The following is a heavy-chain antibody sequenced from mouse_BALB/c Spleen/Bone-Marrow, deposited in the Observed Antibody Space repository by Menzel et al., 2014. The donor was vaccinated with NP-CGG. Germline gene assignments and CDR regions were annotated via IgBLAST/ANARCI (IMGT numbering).Heavy chain of an antibody. CDR2: IDPSDSET. V-gene: IGHV1S126*01. CDR3: ARGAVAMDY. J-gene: IGHJ4*01. CDR1: GYSFTSYW. Sequence: QVQLKQSGPQLVRPGAPVKISCKASGYSFTSYWMHWVRQRPGQGLEWIGMIDPSDSETRINQKFKDKATLPADKSSSTAYMQLSSPTFEDSAVYYCARGAVAMDYWGQGTSVTVSS.